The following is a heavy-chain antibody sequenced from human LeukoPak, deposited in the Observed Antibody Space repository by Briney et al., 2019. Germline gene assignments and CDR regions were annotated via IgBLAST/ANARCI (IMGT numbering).Heavy chain of an antibody. CDR1: GFNFSGYA. Sequence: GALRLFCSGSGFNFSGYALNWVRQTPGKGLEGVSAFFCSGGTTYYADSVKGRFTVSRDNSKNMLFLQMNSLRAEDTAIYYCAKDSYYYDSSGYYHDAFDIWGQGTMVTVSS. CDR2: FFCSGGTT. D-gene: IGHD3-22*01. V-gene: IGHV3-23*01. J-gene: IGHJ3*02. CDR3: AKDSYYYDSSGYYHDAFDI.